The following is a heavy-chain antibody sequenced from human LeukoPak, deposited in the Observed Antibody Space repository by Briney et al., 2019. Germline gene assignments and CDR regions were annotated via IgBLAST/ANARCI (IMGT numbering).Heavy chain of an antibody. Sequence: ASVKVSCKASGYTFTGYYMHWVRQAPGQGLEWMGWINPNSGGTNYAQKFQGRVTMTRDTSTSTVYMELSSLRSEDTAVYYCARDPVSDDSSGYYPDYWGQGTLVTVSS. CDR3: ARDPVSDDSSGYYPDY. D-gene: IGHD3-22*01. V-gene: IGHV1-2*02. J-gene: IGHJ4*02. CDR1: GYTFTGYY. CDR2: INPNSGGT.